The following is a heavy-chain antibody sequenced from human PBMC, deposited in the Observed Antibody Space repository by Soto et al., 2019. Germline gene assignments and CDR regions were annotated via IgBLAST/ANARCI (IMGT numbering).Heavy chain of an antibody. D-gene: IGHD3-3*01. CDR3: ARDVTGFWSGHEGMDV. CDR2: IYYSGST. J-gene: IGHJ6*02. V-gene: IGHV4-31*03. Sequence: SETLSLTCTVSGGSIGNGGYYWTWIRQHPGKGLEWIGYIYYSGSTYYNPSLKSRVTISVDTSKNQFSLKLTSVTAADTAVYYCARDVTGFWSGHEGMDVWGQGTTVTVSS. CDR1: GGSIGNGGYY.